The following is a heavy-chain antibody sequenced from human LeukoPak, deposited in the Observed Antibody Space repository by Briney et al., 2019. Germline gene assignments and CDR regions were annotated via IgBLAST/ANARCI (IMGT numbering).Heavy chain of an antibody. J-gene: IGHJ5*02. D-gene: IGHD1-26*01. CDR2: INPNSGGT. Sequence: ASVKVSCKASGYTFTGYYMHWVRQAPGQGLEWRGWINPNSGGTNYAQKFQGRVTMTRDTSISTAYMELSRLRSDDTAVYYCASSVGATTDWFDPWGQGTLVTVSS. CDR3: ASSVGATTDWFDP. CDR1: GYTFTGYY. V-gene: IGHV1-2*02.